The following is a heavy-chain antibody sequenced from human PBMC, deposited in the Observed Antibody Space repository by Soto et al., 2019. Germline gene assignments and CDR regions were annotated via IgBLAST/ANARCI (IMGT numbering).Heavy chain of an antibody. Sequence: LRLSCTFSGFTSDDFALTWVRQAPGKGLEWLGLVRSKTYDGAAEYAASVKGRFTISRDESTSTAFLQMNRLKTEDTAVYYCTRDGDFYGFDVWGQGTTVTVSS. J-gene: IGHJ6*02. V-gene: IGHV3-49*04. D-gene: IGHD3-3*01. CDR2: VRSKTYDGAA. CDR3: TRDGDFYGFDV. CDR1: GFTSDDFA.